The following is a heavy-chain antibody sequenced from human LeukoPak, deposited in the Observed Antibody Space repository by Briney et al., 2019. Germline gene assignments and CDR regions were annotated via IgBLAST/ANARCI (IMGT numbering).Heavy chain of an antibody. CDR3: ARGLWFGDENPPYFDY. CDR1: GGSISSSSYY. J-gene: IGHJ4*02. D-gene: IGHD3-10*01. CDR2: SYYSWST. V-gene: IGHV4-39*01. Sequence: SETLSLTCTVSGGSISSSSYYWGWIRQPPGKGLEWIGSSYYSWSTYYNPSLNRRVTISVDTTKNQFSLKLSSVTAADTAVYYCARGLWFGDENPPYFDYWGQGILVTVSS.